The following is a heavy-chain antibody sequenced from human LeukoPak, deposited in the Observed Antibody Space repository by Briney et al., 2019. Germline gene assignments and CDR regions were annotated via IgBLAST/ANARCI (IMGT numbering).Heavy chain of an antibody. D-gene: IGHD3-3*01. J-gene: IGHJ5*02. CDR2: IYYSGST. V-gene: IGHV4-39*01. CDR3: ARGPVPLERTGPRPLEWRFDP. CDR1: GGSISSSSYY. Sequence: PSETLSLTCTVSGGSISSSSYYWGWIRQPPGKGLEWIGSIYYSGSTYYNPSLKSRVAISVDTSKNQFSLNLRSMTAADTAVYYCARGPVPLERTGPRPLEWRFDPWGQGTLVTVSS.